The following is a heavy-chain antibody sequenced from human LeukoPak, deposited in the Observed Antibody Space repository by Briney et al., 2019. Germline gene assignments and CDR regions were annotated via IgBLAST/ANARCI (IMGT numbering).Heavy chain of an antibody. J-gene: IGHJ6*03. D-gene: IGHD4-17*01. CDR1: GYTFTGYY. CDR2: INPNSGGT. CDR3: ARASSIGYGGYGHYYYMDV. Sequence: ASVKVSCKASGYTFTGYYMHWVRQAPGQGLEWMGRINPNSGGTNYAQKFQGRVTMTRDTSISTAYTELSRLRSDDTAVYYCARASSIGYGGYGHYYYMDVWGKGTTVTVSS. V-gene: IGHV1-2*06.